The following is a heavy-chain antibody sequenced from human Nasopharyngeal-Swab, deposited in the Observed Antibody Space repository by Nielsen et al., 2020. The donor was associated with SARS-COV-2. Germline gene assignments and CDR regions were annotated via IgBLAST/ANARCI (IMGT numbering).Heavy chain of an antibody. CDR3: ARDLRPYYYDSSGFDAFDI. V-gene: IGHV3-33*01. D-gene: IGHD3-22*01. J-gene: IGHJ3*02. CDR1: GFTFSSYG. Sequence: GESLKISCAASGFTFSSYGMHWVRQAPGKGLEWVAVIWYDGSNKYYADSVKGRFTISRDKSKNTLYLQMNSLRAADTAVYYCARDLRPYYYDSSGFDAFDIWGQGTMVTVSS. CDR2: IWYDGSNK.